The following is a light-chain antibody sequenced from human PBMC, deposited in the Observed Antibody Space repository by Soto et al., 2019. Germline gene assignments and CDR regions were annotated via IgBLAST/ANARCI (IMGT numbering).Light chain of an antibody. Sequence: IQLTQSPSSLSASVGDRVTITCRASQGISSFLAWYQQKPGKAPKLLIYGASTLQSGVPSRFSGSGSGTDLTLTIGSLQPEDFATYYCQQLNSFPIPFGPGTQVDIK. CDR3: QQLNSFPIP. V-gene: IGKV1-9*01. CDR2: GAS. CDR1: QGISSF. J-gene: IGKJ3*01.